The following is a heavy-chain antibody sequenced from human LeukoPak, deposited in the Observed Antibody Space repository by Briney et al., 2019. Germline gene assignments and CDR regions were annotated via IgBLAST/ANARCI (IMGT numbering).Heavy chain of an antibody. J-gene: IGHJ3*02. CDR2: ITWNSGST. CDR1: GFTFDDYA. Sequence: PGGSLRLSCAASGFTFDDYAMHWVRQAPGKGLEWVSGITWNSGSTDYADSVKGRFTISRDNAKNSLYLQMNSLRAEDTAVYYCARERPGQSPGTRGEAFDIWGQGTMVTVSS. CDR3: ARERPGQSPGTRGEAFDI. D-gene: IGHD3-16*01. V-gene: IGHV3-9*01.